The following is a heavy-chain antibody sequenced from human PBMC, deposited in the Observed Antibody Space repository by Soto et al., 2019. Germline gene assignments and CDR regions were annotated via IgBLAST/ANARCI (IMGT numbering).Heavy chain of an antibody. Sequence: QVHLVESGGGVVQPGRSLRLSCAASGFTFSGYGMHWVRQAPGKGLEWVAVISYDATNKYYADSVKGRFTISRDNSKNTXXLQMNSLRAEDTAVYYCAKGGDGYNPISYYYGMDVWGQGTTVTVSS. V-gene: IGHV3-30*18. J-gene: IGHJ6*02. D-gene: IGHD5-12*01. CDR2: ISYDATNK. CDR1: GFTFSGYG. CDR3: AKGGDGYNPISYYYGMDV.